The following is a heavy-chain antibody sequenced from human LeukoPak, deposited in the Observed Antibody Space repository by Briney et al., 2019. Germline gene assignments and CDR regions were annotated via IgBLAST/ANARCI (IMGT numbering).Heavy chain of an antibody. J-gene: IGHJ4*02. CDR3: ARGYCTSTSCHFDY. Sequence: ASVKVSCKASGYTFTIHDINWVRQATGQGLEWMGWMNPNSGNTGYAQKFQGRVTITRNTSISTAYMELSSLRSEDTAVYYCARGYCTSTSCHFDYWGQGTLVTVSS. D-gene: IGHD2-2*01. CDR2: MNPNSGNT. CDR1: GYTFTIHD. V-gene: IGHV1-8*03.